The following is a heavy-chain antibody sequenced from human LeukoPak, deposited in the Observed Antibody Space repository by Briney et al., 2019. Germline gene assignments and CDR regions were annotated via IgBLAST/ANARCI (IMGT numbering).Heavy chain of an antibody. CDR1: GASITSSNW. J-gene: IGHJ4*02. V-gene: IGHV4-4*02. D-gene: IGHD4-23*01. CDR3: ARAGYGANSPDY. Sequence: SGTLSLTCVVSGASITSSNWWSWVRQPPGKGLEWIGEIYHSGSTNYNPSLKSRVTISVDKSKNQFSLKLSSVTAADTAVYYCARAGYGANSPDYWGQGTLVTVSS. CDR2: IYHSGST.